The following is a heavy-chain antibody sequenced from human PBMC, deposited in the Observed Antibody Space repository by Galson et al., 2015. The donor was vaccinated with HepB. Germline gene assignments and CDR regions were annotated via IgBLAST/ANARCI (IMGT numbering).Heavy chain of an antibody. J-gene: IGHJ1*01. Sequence: SLRLSCAASGFTFSTYSMHWVRQAPGKGLEWVSFISRDGSNINYADSVRGRFTISRDNSKNTLYLQLNNLRVEDTAVYYCARGSSMGRSIIIRSSEYFHYWGQGTQVTVSS. CDR1: GFTFSTYS. CDR2: ISRDGSNI. D-gene: IGHD3-3*02. V-gene: IGHV3-30*04. CDR3: ARGSSMGRSIIIRSSEYFHY.